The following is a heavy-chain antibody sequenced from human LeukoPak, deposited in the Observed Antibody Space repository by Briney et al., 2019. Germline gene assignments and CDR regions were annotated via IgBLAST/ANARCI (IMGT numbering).Heavy chain of an antibody. J-gene: IGHJ4*02. CDR2: IYYSGST. D-gene: IGHD4-17*01. CDR1: GGSFSGYY. Sequence: SETLSLTCAVYGGSFSGYYWSWIRQPPGKGLEWIGSIYYSGSTYYNPSLKSRVTISVDTSKNQFSVKVTSVSAADTAVYFCARPRGDYVFFDWGQGTLVTVSS. V-gene: IGHV4-34*01. CDR3: ARPRGDYVFFD.